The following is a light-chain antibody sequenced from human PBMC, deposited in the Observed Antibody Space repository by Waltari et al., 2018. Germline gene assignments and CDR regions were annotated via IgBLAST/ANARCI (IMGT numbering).Light chain of an antibody. J-gene: IGKJ2*01. V-gene: IGKV3-20*01. Sequence: ETVLTQSPGTLSLSPGERATHSCRASQSISSSYLSWYQQKPGQAPRLLLYVASSRATGIPDRFSGSGSGTDFTLTISRREPXXXAVYYCQQYADSYTFGQGTKLEV. CDR2: VAS. CDR1: QSISSSY. CDR3: QQYADSYT.